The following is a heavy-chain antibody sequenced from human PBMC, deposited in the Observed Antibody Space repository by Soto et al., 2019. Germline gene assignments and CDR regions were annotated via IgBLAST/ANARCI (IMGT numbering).Heavy chain of an antibody. CDR3: AKRTSVPAGNLAHY. CDR1: GFTLSNYA. V-gene: IGHV3-23*01. Sequence: PLGGSLRPSCAASGFTLSNYAMSWVRQAPGKGLEWVSAISENGGSTYYADSVKGRFTISRDNSKSALSLQMNSLRAEDTAVYYCAKRTSVPAGNLAHYRCQAPLVTVSS. J-gene: IGHJ4*02. CDR2: ISENGGST. D-gene: IGHD4-17*01.